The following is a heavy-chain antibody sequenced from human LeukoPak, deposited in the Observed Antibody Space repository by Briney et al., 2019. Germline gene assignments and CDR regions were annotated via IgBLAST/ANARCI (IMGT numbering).Heavy chain of an antibody. CDR2: SSPDGSSA. V-gene: IGHV3-74*01. CDR3: ARVNVCPRCHFDY. Sequence: PGGSLRLSCAASGFTFSSYWMHWVRQAPGKGLVCVSRSSPDGSSAIYADSVKGRFTISRDNAKNTLYLQMNSLRAEDTAVYYCARVNVCPRCHFDYWGQGTLVTVSS. CDR1: GFTFSSYW. J-gene: IGHJ4*02. D-gene: IGHD3-16*01.